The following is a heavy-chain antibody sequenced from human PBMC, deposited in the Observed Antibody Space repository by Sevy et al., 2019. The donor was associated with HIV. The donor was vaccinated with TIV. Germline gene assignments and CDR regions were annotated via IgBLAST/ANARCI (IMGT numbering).Heavy chain of an antibody. Sequence: SETLSLTCTVSGGSVTSGSYYWSWIRQPPGKGLEWIGYIYYSGSTNYNPSLKSRVTISVDTSKNQFSLKLSSVTAADTAVYYCARDFFGAAAGIYYYYCMDVWGQGTTVTVSS. CDR2: IYYSGST. CDR3: ARDFFGAAAGIYYYYCMDV. J-gene: IGHJ6*02. CDR1: GGSVTSGSYY. V-gene: IGHV4-61*01. D-gene: IGHD6-13*01.